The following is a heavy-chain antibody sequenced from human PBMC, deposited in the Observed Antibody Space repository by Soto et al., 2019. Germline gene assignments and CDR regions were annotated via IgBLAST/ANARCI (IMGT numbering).Heavy chain of an antibody. V-gene: IGHV4-31*03. Sequence: PSETLSLTCTVSGDSISSGGYYWSWIRQHPGKGLEWIGYIYYSGITCYNPSFKSRVNISGDTSKNQFSLNLSSLTAADTAVYYCARGYSSGYLGNWFDPWGQGTLVTVS. CDR1: GDSISSGGYY. D-gene: IGHD3-22*01. J-gene: IGHJ5*02. CDR2: IYYSGIT. CDR3: ARGYSSGYLGNWFDP.